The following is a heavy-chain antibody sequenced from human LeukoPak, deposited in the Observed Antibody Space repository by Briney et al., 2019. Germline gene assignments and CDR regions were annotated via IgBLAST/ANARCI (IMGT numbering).Heavy chain of an antibody. CDR1: GFTFSSYA. CDR2: ISTSGGST. J-gene: IGHJ4*02. CDR3: AIMHPYYDGSGYWVQ. D-gene: IGHD3-22*01. Sequence: GGSLRLSCAASGFTFSSYAMSWVRQAPGKGLEWVSGISTSGGSTSSADSVKGRFTASRDNPSNTLYMQMNSLRAEDTAIYYCAIMHPYYDGSGYWVQWGQGTLVTVSS. V-gene: IGHV3-23*01.